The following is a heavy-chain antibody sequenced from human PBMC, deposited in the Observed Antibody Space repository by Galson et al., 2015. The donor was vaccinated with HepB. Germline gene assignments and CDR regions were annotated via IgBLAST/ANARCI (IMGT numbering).Heavy chain of an antibody. CDR3: ARDPGGEYFDY. Sequence: SLRLSCAASGFTFSGSGIHWVCQAPGKGLEWVGRIRNGANYYATAYAPSVRGRFTVSRDDLKSTAYLQMNSLTPEDTAVYYCARDPGGEYFDYWGQGTLVTVSS. V-gene: IGHV3-73*01. J-gene: IGHJ4*02. D-gene: IGHD6-25*01. CDR2: IRNGANYYAT. CDR1: GFTFSGSG.